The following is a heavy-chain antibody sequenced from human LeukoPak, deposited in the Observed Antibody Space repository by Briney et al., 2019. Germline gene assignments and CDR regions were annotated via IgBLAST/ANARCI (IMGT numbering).Heavy chain of an antibody. CDR3: ASRAKYDSSGYYSPLNY. CDR1: GGSFSGYY. J-gene: IGHJ4*02. CDR2: INHSGST. V-gene: IGHV4-34*01. Sequence: SETLSLTCAVYGGSFSGYYWSWIRQPPGKGLEWIGEINHSGSTNYNPSLKSRVTLSVDTSKNQFSLKLSSVTAADTAVYYCASRAKYDSSGYYSPLNYWGQGTLVTVSS. D-gene: IGHD3-22*01.